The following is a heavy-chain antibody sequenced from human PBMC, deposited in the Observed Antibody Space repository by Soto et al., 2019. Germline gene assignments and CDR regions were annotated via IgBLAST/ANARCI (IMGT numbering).Heavy chain of an antibody. V-gene: IGHV4-59*01. J-gene: IGHJ6*02. CDR2: IYYSGST. CDR3: ARDYKGFGGNYYYYGMDV. CDR1: GGSISSYY. Sequence: PSETLSLTCTVSGGSISSYYWSWIRQPPGKGLEWIGYIYYSGSTNYNPSLKSRVTISVDTSKNQFSLKLSSVTAADTAVYYCARDYKGFGGNYYYYGMDVWGQGTTVTVSS. D-gene: IGHD3-10*01.